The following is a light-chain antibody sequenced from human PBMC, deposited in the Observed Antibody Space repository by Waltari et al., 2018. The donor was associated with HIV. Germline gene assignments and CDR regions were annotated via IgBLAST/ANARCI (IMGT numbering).Light chain of an antibody. Sequence: QSALTQPAPASWLPGLPLTTPSPGTSSAVGSYNYVSWYQQHPGKAPKLLIYDVSKRPSGVSNRFSGSKSGNTASLTISGLQAEDEADYYCCSYAGSNTYLFGTGTEVTVL. CDR3: CSYAGSNTYL. V-gene: IGLV2-23*02. J-gene: IGLJ1*01. CDR2: DVS. CDR1: SSAVGSYNY.